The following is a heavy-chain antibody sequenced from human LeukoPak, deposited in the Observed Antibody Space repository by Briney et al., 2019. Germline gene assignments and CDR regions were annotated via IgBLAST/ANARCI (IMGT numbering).Heavy chain of an antibody. CDR1: GYTFTSYY. D-gene: IGHD5-12*01. CDR2: INPSGGST. Sequence: GASVKVSCKASGYTFTSYYMHWVRQAPGQGLEWMGIINPSGGSTSYAQKFQGRVTMTRDMSTSTVYMELSSLRSDDTAMYYCARDLGGDIVATIAYWGQGTLVTVSS. CDR3: ARDLGGDIVATIAY. V-gene: IGHV1-46*01. J-gene: IGHJ4*02.